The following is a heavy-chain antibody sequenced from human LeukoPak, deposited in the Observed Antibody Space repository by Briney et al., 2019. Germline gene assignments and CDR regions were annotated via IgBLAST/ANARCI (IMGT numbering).Heavy chain of an antibody. V-gene: IGHV1-69*13. Sequence: GASVKVSCKASGGTFNSYAISWVRQAPGQGLEWMGGIIPIFGTANYAQKFQGRVTITADESTSTAYMELSSLRSEDTAVYYCARGKMATIRYFDYWGQGTLVTVSS. CDR3: ARGKMATIRYFDY. D-gene: IGHD5-24*01. CDR1: GGTFNSYA. J-gene: IGHJ4*02. CDR2: IIPIFGTA.